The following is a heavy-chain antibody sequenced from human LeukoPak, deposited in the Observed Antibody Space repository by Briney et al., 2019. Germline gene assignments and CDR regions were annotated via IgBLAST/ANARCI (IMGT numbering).Heavy chain of an antibody. CDR2: INHSGST. CDR3: ARGYYHSNPVDY. V-gene: IGHV4-34*01. D-gene: IGHD1-26*01. Sequence: SGTLSLTCAVYGGSFSGYYWSWIRQAPGKGLEWIGDINHSGSTNYNPSVKSRVTISVDTSKNQFSLKLSSVTAADTAVYYCARGYYHSNPVDYGGQGILVTVSS. CDR1: GGSFSGYY. J-gene: IGHJ4*02.